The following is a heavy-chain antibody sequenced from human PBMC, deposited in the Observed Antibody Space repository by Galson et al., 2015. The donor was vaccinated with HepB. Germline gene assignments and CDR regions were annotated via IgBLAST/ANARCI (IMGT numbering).Heavy chain of an antibody. CDR2: IIPIFGTA. CDR3: ARGYSSGPIDSYFAF. J-gene: IGHJ4*02. Sequence: SVKVSCKASGGTFTIYAISWVRQAPGQGLEWMGGIIPIFGTANYAQNFQGRITITADKSTTTAYMELSSLTSEDTAVYYCARGYSSGPIDSYFAFWGQGTLVTVSS. V-gene: IGHV1-69*06. D-gene: IGHD6-19*01. CDR1: GGTFTIYA.